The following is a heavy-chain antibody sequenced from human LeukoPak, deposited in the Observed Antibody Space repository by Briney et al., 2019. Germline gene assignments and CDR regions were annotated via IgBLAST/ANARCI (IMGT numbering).Heavy chain of an antibody. V-gene: IGHV3-43*01. CDR3: AKGIGSSWTGLDY. J-gene: IGHJ4*02. Sequence: GGSLRLSCAASGFTFDDYTMHWVRQAPGKGLEWVSLISWDGGSTYYADSVKGRFTTSRDNSKNSLYLQMNSLRTEDTALYYCAKGIGSSWTGLDYWGQGTLVTVSS. CDR2: ISWDGGST. D-gene: IGHD6-13*01. CDR1: GFTFDDYT.